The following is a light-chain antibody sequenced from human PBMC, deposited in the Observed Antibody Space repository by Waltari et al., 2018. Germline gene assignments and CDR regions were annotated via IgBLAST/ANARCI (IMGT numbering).Light chain of an antibody. CDR3: QPFDTYPWT. Sequence: DIQMTQSPSTLSASVGDSVTFTCRVSQSISSWWAWYQQKPGEAPKLPIYKASRLGSEVRSRFSGRGSGTECTLTISSLEPDDFATYYCQPFDTYPWTFGRGTKIDIK. CDR1: QSISSW. J-gene: IGKJ1*01. CDR2: KAS. V-gene: IGKV1-5*03.